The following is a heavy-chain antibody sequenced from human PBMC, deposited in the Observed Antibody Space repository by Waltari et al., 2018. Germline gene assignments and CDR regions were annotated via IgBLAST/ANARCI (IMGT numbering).Heavy chain of an antibody. D-gene: IGHD3-22*01. J-gene: IGHJ3*02. Sequence: EVQLVESGGGLVQPGGSLRLSCAASGLTFSSYSMNWVRQAPGKGLEWVSYISSSSSTIYYADSVKGRFTISRDNAKNSLYLQMNSLRAEDTAVYYCARDVIYYDSSGYSLDAFDIWGQGTMVTVSS. CDR2: ISSSSSTI. CDR1: GLTFSSYS. V-gene: IGHV3-48*04. CDR3: ARDVIYYDSSGYSLDAFDI.